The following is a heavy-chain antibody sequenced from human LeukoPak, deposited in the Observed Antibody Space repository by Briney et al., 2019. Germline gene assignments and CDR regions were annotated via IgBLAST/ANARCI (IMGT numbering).Heavy chain of an antibody. V-gene: IGHV3-21*01. J-gene: IGHJ4*02. D-gene: IGHD5-12*01. CDR1: GFSFNRYS. CDR2: ISSSGTFI. CDR3: ARDQGSYTDYEVDY. Sequence: GGSLRLSCVTSGFSFNRYSMNWVRQAPGKGLEWDSFISSSGTFIYYEDSVKGRFIITRDNAKKSLFLQLNSLRPEDTGVYYCARDQGSYTDYEVDYWGQGTLVTVSS.